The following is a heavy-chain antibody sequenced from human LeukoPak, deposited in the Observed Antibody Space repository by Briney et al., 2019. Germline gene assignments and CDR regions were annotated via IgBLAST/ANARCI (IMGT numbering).Heavy chain of an antibody. D-gene: IGHD4-17*01. J-gene: IGHJ4*02. CDR2: INHSGST. Sequence: SETLSLTCAVYGGSFSGYYWSWIRQPPGKGLEWIGEINHSGSTNYNPSLKSRVTISVDTSKNQFSLKLSSVTAADTAVYYCARVDYDPTFDYWGQGTLVTVSS. CDR1: GGSFSGYY. CDR3: ARVDYDPTFDY. V-gene: IGHV4-34*01.